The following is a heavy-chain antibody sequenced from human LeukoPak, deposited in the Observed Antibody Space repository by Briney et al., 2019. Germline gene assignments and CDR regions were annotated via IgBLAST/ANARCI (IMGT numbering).Heavy chain of an antibody. J-gene: IGHJ4*02. Sequence: PGASLQISCKGSRYSFTSYWIGWVRQLPGKGLEWMGIIYPGDSDTRYSPSFQGQVTISADKSISTAYLQWSSLKASDTAMYYCARLAVAGTRVDYWGQGTLVTVSS. D-gene: IGHD6-19*01. CDR1: RYSFTSYW. CDR3: ARLAVAGTRVDY. CDR2: IYPGDSDT. V-gene: IGHV5-51*01.